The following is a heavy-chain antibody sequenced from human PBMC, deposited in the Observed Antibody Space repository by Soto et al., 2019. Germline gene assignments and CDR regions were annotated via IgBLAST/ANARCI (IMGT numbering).Heavy chain of an antibody. J-gene: IGHJ5*02. Sequence: SETLSRTCTVSGGCISSGGYYWSGSHHHRGTRLEWIGCIHHSGMTYYNRPRKSRVTIAVYTPKNQFSLKLTSVTSADTAVSYCARGRDGNSVRSTNLFDTWGQGTVETVSS. CDR1: GGCISSGGYY. CDR3: ARGRDGNSVRSTNLFDT. CDR2: IHHSGMT. V-gene: IGHV4-31*03. D-gene: IGHD1-7*01.